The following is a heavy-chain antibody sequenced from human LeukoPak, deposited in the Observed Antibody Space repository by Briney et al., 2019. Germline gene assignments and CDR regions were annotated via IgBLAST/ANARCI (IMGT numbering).Heavy chain of an antibody. Sequence: SETLSLTCTVSGVSISSSNSYWGWFRQPPGKGLEWIGSIYYSGNTYYNASLKSQVSISIDTSKNQFSLRLTSVTAADTAVYYCARQTGSGLFILPGGQGTLVTVSS. CDR3: ARQTGSGLFILP. D-gene: IGHD3/OR15-3a*01. V-gene: IGHV4-39*01. J-gene: IGHJ4*02. CDR1: GVSISSSNSY. CDR2: IYYSGNT.